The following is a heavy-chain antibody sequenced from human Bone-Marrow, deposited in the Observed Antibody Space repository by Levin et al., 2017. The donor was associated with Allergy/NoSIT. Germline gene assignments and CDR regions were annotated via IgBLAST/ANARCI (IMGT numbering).Heavy chain of an antibody. D-gene: IGHD3-3*01. CDR2: ISYDGNKK. CDR3: AKDLGFSIYGVAPAILDY. V-gene: IGHV3-30*18. Sequence: SGGSLRLSCAASGFTFSAYGIHWARQAPGKGLEWVAFISYDGNKKDYADSVKGRFTISRDNSKNTLFLEINNLRTEDTAVYYCAKDLGFSIYGVAPAILDYWGQGTPVTVSS. CDR1: GFTFSAYG. J-gene: IGHJ4*02.